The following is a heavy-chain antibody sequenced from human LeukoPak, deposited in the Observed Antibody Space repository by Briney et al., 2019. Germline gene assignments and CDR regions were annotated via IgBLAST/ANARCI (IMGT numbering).Heavy chain of an antibody. CDR2: ISWNSGSI. Sequence: GGSLRLSCTASGFTFDDYAMHWVRQAPGKGLEWVSGISWNSGSIGYADSVKGRFTISRDNARNSLYLQMNSLRAEDTALYYCAKFDYWGQGTLVTVSS. V-gene: IGHV3-9*01. CDR1: GFTFDDYA. CDR3: AKFDY. J-gene: IGHJ4*02.